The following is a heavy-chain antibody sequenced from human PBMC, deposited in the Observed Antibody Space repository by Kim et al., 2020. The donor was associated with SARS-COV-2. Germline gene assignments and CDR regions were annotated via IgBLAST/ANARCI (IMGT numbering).Heavy chain of an antibody. J-gene: IGHJ6*02. CDR2: INHSGST. CDR3: ARGEGTYYYGSGSSPSYYYGMDV. V-gene: IGHV4-34*01. Sequence: SETLSLTCAVYGGSFSGYYWSWIRQPPGKGLEWIGEINHSGSTNYNPSLKSRVTISVDTSKNQFSLKLSSVTAADTAVYYCARGEGTYYYGSGSSPSYYYGMDVWGQGTTVTVSS. D-gene: IGHD3-10*01. CDR1: GGSFSGYY.